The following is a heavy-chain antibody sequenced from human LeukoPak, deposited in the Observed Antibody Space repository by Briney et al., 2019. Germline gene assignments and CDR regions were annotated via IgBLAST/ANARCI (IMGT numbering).Heavy chain of an antibody. CDR2: IYTSGST. J-gene: IGHJ4*02. CDR3: ARAPPSYYGSGMRVKYYFDY. D-gene: IGHD3-10*01. Sequence: NPSETLSLTCTVSGGSVSSGNYYWTWIRQPAGKGLEWIGRIYTSGSTNYNPSLKSRVTISVDTSKNQFSLKLSSVTAADTAVYYCARAPPSYYGSGMRVKYYFDYWGQGTLVTVSS. CDR1: GGSVSSGNYY. V-gene: IGHV4-61*10.